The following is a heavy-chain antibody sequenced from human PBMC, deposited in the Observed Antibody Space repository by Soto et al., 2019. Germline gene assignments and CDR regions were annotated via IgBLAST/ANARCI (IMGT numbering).Heavy chain of an antibody. J-gene: IGHJ5*02. CDR2: MNPNSGNT. CDR3: ARGQYSSSWYDGWFDP. Sequence: ASVKVSCKASGYTFTSYDINWVRQATGQGLEWMGWMNPNSGNTGYALKFQGRVTMTRNTSISTAYMELSSLRSEDTAVYYCARGQYSSSWYDGWFDPWGQGTLVTVSS. V-gene: IGHV1-8*01. CDR1: GYTFTSYD. D-gene: IGHD6-13*01.